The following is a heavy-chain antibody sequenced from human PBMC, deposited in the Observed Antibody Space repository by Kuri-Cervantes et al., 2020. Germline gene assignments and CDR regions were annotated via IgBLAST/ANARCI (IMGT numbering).Heavy chain of an antibody. CDR3: AREEGTMVRGVMGYYGMDV. Sequence: SVKVSCKASGYTFTGYYMHWVRQAPGQGLEWMGRIIPILGIANYAQKFQGRVTITADKSTSTAYMELSSLRSEDTAVYYCAREEGTMVRGVMGYYGMDVWGQGTTVTVSS. D-gene: IGHD3-10*01. J-gene: IGHJ6*02. CDR1: GYTFTGYY. V-gene: IGHV1-69*04. CDR2: IIPILGIA.